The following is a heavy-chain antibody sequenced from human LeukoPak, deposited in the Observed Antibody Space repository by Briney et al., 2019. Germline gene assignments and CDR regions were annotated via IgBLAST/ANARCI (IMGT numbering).Heavy chain of an antibody. CDR1: GFTFDDYA. V-gene: IGHV3-9*01. J-gene: IGHJ6*02. CDR2: ISWNSGSI. CDR3: AKDSAPVRYYSMDV. Sequence: GGSLRLSCAASGFTFDDYAMHWVRQAPGKGLEWVSGISWNSGSIGYADSVKGRFTISRDNAKNSLYLQMNSLRAEDTALYYCAKDSAPVRYYSMDVWGQGTTVTVSS.